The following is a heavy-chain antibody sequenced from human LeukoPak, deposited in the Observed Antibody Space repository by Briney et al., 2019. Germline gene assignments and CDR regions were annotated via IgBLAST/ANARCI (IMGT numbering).Heavy chain of an antibody. Sequence: GGSLRLSCAASGFTFSSYAMSWVRQAPGKGLEWVSAISGSDDSTYYADSVKGRFTISRDNSKNTLYLQMNSLRAEDTAVYYCAKGRSNGNYRFYWGQGTLVTVSS. CDR3: AKGRSNGNYRFY. V-gene: IGHV3-23*01. CDR1: GFTFSSYA. J-gene: IGHJ4*02. D-gene: IGHD4-17*01. CDR2: ISGSDDST.